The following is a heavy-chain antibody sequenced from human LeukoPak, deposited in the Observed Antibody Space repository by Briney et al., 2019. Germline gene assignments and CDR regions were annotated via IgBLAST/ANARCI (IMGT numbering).Heavy chain of an antibody. CDR2: ISGSGGST. D-gene: IGHD6-19*01. CDR1: GFTFSSYA. CDR3: AKDAIRTLGIAVAGTTLYFDY. V-gene: IGHV3-23*01. J-gene: IGHJ4*02. Sequence: GGSLRLSCGASGFTFSSYAMSWVRQAPGKGLEWVSAISGSGGSTYYADSVKGRFTISRDNSKNTLYLQMNSLRAEDTAVYYCAKDAIRTLGIAVAGTTLYFDYWGQGTLVTVSS.